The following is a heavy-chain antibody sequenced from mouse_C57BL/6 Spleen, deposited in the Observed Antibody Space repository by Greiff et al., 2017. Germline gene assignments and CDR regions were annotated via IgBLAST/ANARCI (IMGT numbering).Heavy chain of an antibody. J-gene: IGHJ4*01. CDR2: INPGSGGT. CDR3: ARAGTGLDDMDY. Sequence: QVQLQQSGAELVRPGTSVKVSCKASGYAFTNYLIEWVKQRPGQGLEWIGVINPGSGGTNYNEKFKGKATLTADKSSSTAYMQLRSLTSEDSAVYFCARAGTGLDDMDYWGQGTSVTVSS. D-gene: IGHD3-3*01. V-gene: IGHV1-54*01. CDR1: GYAFTNYL.